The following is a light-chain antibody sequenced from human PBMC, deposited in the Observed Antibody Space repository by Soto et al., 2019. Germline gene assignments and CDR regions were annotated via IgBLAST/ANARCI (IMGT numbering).Light chain of an antibody. V-gene: IGLV1-40*01. CDR3: QSFDSSLGGWL. Sequence: QSVLTQPPSVSGAPGQRVTISCTGSRSNIGAGFDVHWYQQLPGTAPKLLISGDTNRPSGVSDRFSGSKSGTSASLAITGLQAEDEADYYCQSFDSSLGGWLFGGGTKVTVL. CDR1: RSNIGAGFD. J-gene: IGLJ3*02. CDR2: GDT.